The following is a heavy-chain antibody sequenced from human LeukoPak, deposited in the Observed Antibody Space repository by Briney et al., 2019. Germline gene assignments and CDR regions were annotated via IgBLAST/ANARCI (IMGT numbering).Heavy chain of an antibody. D-gene: IGHD1-26*01. CDR2: ISSNGGST. CDR1: GFTFSSYA. J-gene: IGHJ5*02. CDR3: AREYEGALGWFDP. V-gene: IGHV3-64*01. Sequence: PGGSLRLSCAASGFTFSSYAMHWVRQAPGKGLESVSAISSNGGSTYYANSVKGGFTISRDNSKNTLYLQMGSLRAEDMAVYYCAREYEGALGWFDPWGQGTLVTVSS.